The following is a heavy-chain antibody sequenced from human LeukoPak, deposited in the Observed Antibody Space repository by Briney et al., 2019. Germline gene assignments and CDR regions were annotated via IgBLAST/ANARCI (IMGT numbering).Heavy chain of an antibody. CDR3: ARGLPLPFDI. CDR2: IYQSGRT. CDR1: GYSISIGYY. Sequence: LETLSLTPTVPGYSISIGYYCGWIRKPQGKGLEWIGSIYQSGRTYYNPSLKSRVHISVDTSKNQFSLELSSVTAADTAVYYCARGLPLPFDIWGQGTMVTVSS. J-gene: IGHJ3*02. D-gene: IGHD4-11*01. V-gene: IGHV4-38-2*02.